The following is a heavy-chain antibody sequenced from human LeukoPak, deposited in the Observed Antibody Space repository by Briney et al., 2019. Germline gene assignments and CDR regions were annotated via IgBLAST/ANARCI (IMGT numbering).Heavy chain of an antibody. CDR3: AKEHYDDSSGCYVIHAFDI. J-gene: IGHJ3*02. Sequence: GRSLRLSCEASGFTFSSYGMHWVRQTPGKGLEWVAVISYDGSNKYYADSVKGRFTISRDNSKNTLYLQMNSLRAGDTAVYYCAKEHYDDSSGCYVIHAFDIWGQGTMVTVSS. D-gene: IGHD3-22*01. CDR2: ISYDGSNK. CDR1: GFTFSSYG. V-gene: IGHV3-30*18.